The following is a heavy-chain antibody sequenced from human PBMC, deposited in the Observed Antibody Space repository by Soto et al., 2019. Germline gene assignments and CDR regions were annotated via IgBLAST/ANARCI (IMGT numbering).Heavy chain of an antibody. CDR3: ARHNDTHPGGFEP. V-gene: IGHV1-69*13. J-gene: IGHJ5*02. CDR2: IIPIFGTA. D-gene: IGHD3-9*01. CDR1: GGTFSSYA. Sequence: SVKVSCKASGGTFSSYAISWVRQAPGQGLEWMGGIIPIFGTANYAQKFQGRVTITADESTSTAYMELSSLRSEDTAVYYCARHNDTHPGGFEPWGQGTLVTVSS.